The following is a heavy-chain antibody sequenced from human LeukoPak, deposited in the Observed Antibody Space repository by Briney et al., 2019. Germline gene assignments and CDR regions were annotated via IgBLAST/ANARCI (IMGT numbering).Heavy chain of an antibody. CDR3: ARSTYYYDSSGYYHEYFQH. J-gene: IGHJ1*01. D-gene: IGHD3-22*01. CDR1: GFSFFYTG. V-gene: IGHV3-23*01. Sequence: PGGSLRLSCAVSGFSFFYTGMGWVRQAPGKGLEWVAAIGGGASDTKYADSVKGRFTISRDISKNSLYLQMNSLRAEDTAVYYCARSTYYYDSSGYYHEYFQHWGQGTLVTVSS. CDR2: IGGGASDT.